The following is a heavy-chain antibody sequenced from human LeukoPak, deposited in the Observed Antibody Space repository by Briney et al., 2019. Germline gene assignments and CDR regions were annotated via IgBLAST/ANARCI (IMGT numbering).Heavy chain of an antibody. CDR3: ARDGGSEWELPDY. CDR2: IYTSGST. J-gene: IGHJ4*02. Sequence: PSETLSLTCTVSGGSISSGSYYWSWLRQPAGKGLEWIGRIYTSGSTNYNPSLKSRVTISVDTSKNQFSLKLSSVTAADTAVYYCARDGGSEWELPDYWGQGTLVTVSS. V-gene: IGHV4-61*02. CDR1: GGSISSGSYY. D-gene: IGHD1-26*01.